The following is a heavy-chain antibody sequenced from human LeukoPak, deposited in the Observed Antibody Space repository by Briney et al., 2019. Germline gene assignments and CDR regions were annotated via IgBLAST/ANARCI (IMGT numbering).Heavy chain of an antibody. CDR2: ISYDGSNK. CDR3: AKSTYYYDSSGSRGFVY. CDR1: GFTFSSYG. J-gene: IGHJ4*02. Sequence: PGRSLRLSCAASGFTFSSYGMHWVRQAPGKGLEWVAAISYDGSNKYYADSVKGRFTISRDNSKNTLYLQMNSLRAEDTAVYYCAKSTYYYDSSGSRGFVYWGQGTLVTVSS. V-gene: IGHV3-30*18. D-gene: IGHD3-22*01.